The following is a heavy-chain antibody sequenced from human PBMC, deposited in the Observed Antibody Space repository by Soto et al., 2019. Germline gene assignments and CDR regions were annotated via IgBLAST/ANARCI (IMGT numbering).Heavy chain of an antibody. V-gene: IGHV6-1*01. J-gene: IGHJ3*02. CDR2: TYYRSKWFN. Sequence: PSQTLSLTCAISGDSVSSNSAAWNWIRQSPSRGLEWLGRTYYRSKWFNDYAVSVKGRVTISPDTSKNEVSLQVNSVTPEDTAVYYCARVWELGFYAFDIWGQGTMVTVSS. CDR1: GDSVSSNSAA. D-gene: IGHD1-26*01. CDR3: ARVWELGFYAFDI.